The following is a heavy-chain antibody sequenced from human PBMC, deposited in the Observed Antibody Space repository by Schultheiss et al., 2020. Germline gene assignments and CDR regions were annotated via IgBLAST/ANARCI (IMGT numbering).Heavy chain of an antibody. D-gene: IGHD3-22*01. CDR2: IWYDGSNT. CDR1: GFTFSSSG. Sequence: GGSLRLSCAASGFTFSSSGMNWVRQAPGKGLEWVSVIWYDGSNTYYADSVKGRFTISRDNSKNTLYLQMNSLRAEDTAVYYCARDRNYYCSSGRHYYNYGRDVWGQGTTVTVSS. CDR3: ARDRNYYCSSGRHYYNYGRDV. V-gene: IGHV3-33*01. J-gene: IGHJ6*02.